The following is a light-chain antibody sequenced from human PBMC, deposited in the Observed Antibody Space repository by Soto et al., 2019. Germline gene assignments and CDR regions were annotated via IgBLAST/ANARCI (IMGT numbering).Light chain of an antibody. V-gene: IGKV1-5*01. Sequence: DIQMTQSPSTLSASVGDRVTITCRASQSIGDSLAWYQQKPGKAPYLLISDVSSLERGVPSRFSGSGSGTEFTLTISSLQPDDFATYYCQPYNSFSGTFGPGTKVDIK. CDR3: QPYNSFSGT. CDR2: DVS. CDR1: QSIGDS. J-gene: IGKJ1*01.